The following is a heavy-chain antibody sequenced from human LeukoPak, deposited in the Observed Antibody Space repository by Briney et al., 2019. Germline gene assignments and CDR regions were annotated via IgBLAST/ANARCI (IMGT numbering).Heavy chain of an antibody. V-gene: IGHV3-7*01. CDR2: INQAGSEK. Sequence: GGSLRLSCAVSGFNFSYFWMSWVRQAPGKGLEWVANINQAGSEKYYVDSVKGRFTISRDNAKNLLALQMNSLRAEDTAVYYCARGQSWDDYWGQGNLVTVSS. CDR1: GFNFSYFW. CDR3: ARGQSWDDY. J-gene: IGHJ4*02. D-gene: IGHD6-13*01.